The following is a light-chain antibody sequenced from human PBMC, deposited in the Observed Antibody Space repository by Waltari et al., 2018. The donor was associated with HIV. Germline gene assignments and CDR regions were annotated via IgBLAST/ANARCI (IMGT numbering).Light chain of an antibody. Sequence: AIRMTQSPISLSASLGDKVPLTSPASQDGSDSLAWYQKRPGKAPRLLIFGASNLQSGVPSRFSGSRSGPDFTLTIGCLQSEDFATYYCQQYFDSPPTFGPGTKVDF. J-gene: IGKJ3*01. CDR3: QQYFDSPPT. CDR1: QDGSDS. V-gene: IGKV1-8*01. CDR2: GAS.